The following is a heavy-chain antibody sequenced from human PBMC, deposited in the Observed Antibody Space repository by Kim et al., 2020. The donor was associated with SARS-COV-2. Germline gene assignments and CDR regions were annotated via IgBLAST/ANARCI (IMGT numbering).Heavy chain of an antibody. J-gene: IGHJ5*02. Sequence: KFQGRVTITRDTSASTAYMELSSLRSEDTAVYYCARESSSGWYMYWFDPWGQGTLVTVSS. CDR3: ARESSSGWYMYWFDP. V-gene: IGHV1-3*01. D-gene: IGHD6-19*01.